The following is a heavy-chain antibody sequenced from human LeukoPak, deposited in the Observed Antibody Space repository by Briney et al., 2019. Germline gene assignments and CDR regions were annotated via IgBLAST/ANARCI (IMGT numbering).Heavy chain of an antibody. J-gene: IGHJ5*02. D-gene: IGHD6-13*01. V-gene: IGHV3-21*01. Sequence: GGSLRLSCAASGFTFSSYSMNWVRQAPGKGLEWVSSISSSSSYIYYADSVKGRFTISRDNAKNSLYLQMNSLRAEDTAVYYCAGIAAAGTNWFDPWGQGTLVTVSS. CDR1: GFTFSSYS. CDR2: ISSSSSYI. CDR3: AGIAAAGTNWFDP.